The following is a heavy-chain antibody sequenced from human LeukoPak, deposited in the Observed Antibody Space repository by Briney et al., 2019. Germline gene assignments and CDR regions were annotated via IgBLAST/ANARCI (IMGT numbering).Heavy chain of an antibody. D-gene: IGHD6-13*01. CDR1: GFTFSSYA. Sequence: GGSLRLSCAASGFTFSSYAMSWVRQAPGKGLEWVSAISGSGGSTYYADSVKGRLTISRDNSKNTLYLQMNSLRAEDTAVYYCAKVYSSSWYFDYWGQGTLVTVSS. J-gene: IGHJ4*02. CDR2: ISGSGGST. V-gene: IGHV3-23*01. CDR3: AKVYSSSWYFDY.